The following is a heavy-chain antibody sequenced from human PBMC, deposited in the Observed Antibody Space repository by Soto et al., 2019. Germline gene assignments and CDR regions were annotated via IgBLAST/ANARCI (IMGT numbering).Heavy chain of an antibody. V-gene: IGHV3-21*01. CDR2: ISSTTNYI. Sequence: GGSLRLSCAASGFTFTRYIMNWVRQSPGKGLEWVSSISSTTNYIYYADSMKGRFTVSRDNAKNSVYLEMNSLSAEDTAVYYCARESEDLTSNFDYWGQGTLVTVSS. CDR1: GFTFTRYI. J-gene: IGHJ4*02. CDR3: ARESEDLTSNFDY.